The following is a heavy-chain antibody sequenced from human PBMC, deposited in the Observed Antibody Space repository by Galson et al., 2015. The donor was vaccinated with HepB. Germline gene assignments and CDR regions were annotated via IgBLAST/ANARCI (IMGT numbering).Heavy chain of an antibody. Sequence: SLRLSCAASGFTFNTYSMNWVRQAPGKGLEWVSYISSSSSTIYYADSVKGRFTISRDNAKNSLYLQMDSLRDEDTAVYYCARDIVVVVAATGFDYWGQGTLVTVSS. V-gene: IGHV3-48*02. CDR1: GFTFNTYS. CDR2: ISSSSSTI. D-gene: IGHD2-15*01. J-gene: IGHJ4*02. CDR3: ARDIVVVVAATGFDY.